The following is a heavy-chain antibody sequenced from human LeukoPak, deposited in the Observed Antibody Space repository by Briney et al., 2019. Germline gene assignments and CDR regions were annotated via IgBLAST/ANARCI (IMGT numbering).Heavy chain of an antibody. V-gene: IGHV3-23*01. CDR1: GFTFSSYA. J-gene: IGHJ4*02. D-gene: IGHD3-22*01. CDR2: ISGSGGST. CDR3: AKQGGRYYDSSGYYVS. Sequence: GESLQISCKASGFTFSSYALSWVRQAPGKGPEWVSAISGSGGSTYYADSVKGRFTISRDNSKNTLYLQMNSLRAEDTAVYYCAKQGGRYYDSSGYYVSWGQGTLVTVSS.